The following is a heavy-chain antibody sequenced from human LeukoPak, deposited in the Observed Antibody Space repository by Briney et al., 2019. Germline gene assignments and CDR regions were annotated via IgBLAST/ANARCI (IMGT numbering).Heavy chain of an antibody. CDR1: GFTFSSYA. CDR3: AREGVDTNWGAFDI. D-gene: IGHD7-27*01. Sequence: GGSLRLSCAASGFTFSSYAMHWVRQAPGKGLEWVAVISYDGSNKYYADSVKGRFTISRDNSKNTLYLQMNSLRAEDTAVYYCAREGVDTNWGAFDIWGQGTTVTVSS. J-gene: IGHJ3*02. V-gene: IGHV3-30-3*01. CDR2: ISYDGSNK.